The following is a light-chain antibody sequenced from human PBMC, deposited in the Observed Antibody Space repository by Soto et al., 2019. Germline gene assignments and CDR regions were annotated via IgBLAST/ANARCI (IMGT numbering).Light chain of an antibody. CDR1: SSDVGGYNY. V-gene: IGLV2-11*01. CDR2: DVN. Sequence: QSALTQPHSVSGSPGQSVAISCSGTSSDVGGYNYVSWYQQHPGKAPKLIIFDVNTRPSGVPDRFSGSKSGSTASLTISGLQAEDEADYYCCSYGGSFYVVGTGTKVTVL. J-gene: IGLJ1*01. CDR3: CSYGGSFYV.